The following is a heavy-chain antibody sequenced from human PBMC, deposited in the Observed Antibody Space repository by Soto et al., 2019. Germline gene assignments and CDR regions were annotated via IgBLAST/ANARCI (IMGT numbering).Heavy chain of an antibody. CDR3: ARAPGDYYDSSGYYS. V-gene: IGHV4-38-2*01. J-gene: IGHJ5*02. CDR1: GYSISSGYY. D-gene: IGHD3-22*01. CDR2: IYHSGST. Sequence: SETLSLTCAVSGYSISSGYYWGWIRQPPGKGLEWIGSIYHSGSTYYNPSLKSRVTISVDTSKNQFSLKLSSVTAADTAVYYCARAPGDYYDSSGYYSWGQGTLVTVSS.